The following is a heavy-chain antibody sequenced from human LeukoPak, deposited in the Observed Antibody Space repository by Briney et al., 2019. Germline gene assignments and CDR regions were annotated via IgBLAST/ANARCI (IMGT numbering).Heavy chain of an antibody. D-gene: IGHD5-24*01. Sequence: GGSLRLSCAASGFTFSSYEMNWVRQALGKGLEWVSYISSSGSTIYYADSVKGRFTISRDNAKNSLYLQMNSLRAEDTAVYYCASWEMATTTGFDYWGQGTLVTVSS. J-gene: IGHJ4*02. CDR1: GFTFSSYE. CDR3: ASWEMATTTGFDY. CDR2: ISSSGSTI. V-gene: IGHV3-48*03.